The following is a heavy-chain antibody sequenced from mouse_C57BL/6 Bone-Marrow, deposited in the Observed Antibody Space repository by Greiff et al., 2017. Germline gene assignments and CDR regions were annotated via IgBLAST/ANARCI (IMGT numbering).Heavy chain of an antibody. CDR1: GYTFTSYW. J-gene: IGHJ2*01. CDR2: IYPGNSDT. Sequence: EVQLQESGTVLARPGASVKMSCKTSGYTFTSYWMHWVNQRPGQGLEWIGAIYPGNSDTSYNQKFKGKAKLTAVTSASTAYMELSSLTNEDSAVYYCTRERITPYYFDYWGQGTTLTVSS. D-gene: IGHD2-4*01. V-gene: IGHV1-5*01. CDR3: TRERITPYYFDY.